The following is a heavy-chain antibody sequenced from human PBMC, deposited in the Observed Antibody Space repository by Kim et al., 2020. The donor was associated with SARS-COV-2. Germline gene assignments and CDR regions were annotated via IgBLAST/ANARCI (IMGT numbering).Heavy chain of an antibody. V-gene: IGHV3-7*03. CDR1: GFTFSSYW. CDR3: ARDGYSYDQGYYYYGMDV. CDR2: IKQDGSEK. J-gene: IGHJ6*02. Sequence: GGSLRLSCAASGFTFSSYWMSWVRQAPGKGLEWGANIKQDGSEKYYVDSVKGRFTISRDNAKNSLYLQMNSLRAEDTAVYYCARDGYSYDQGYYYYGMDVWGQGTTVTVSS. D-gene: IGHD5-18*01.